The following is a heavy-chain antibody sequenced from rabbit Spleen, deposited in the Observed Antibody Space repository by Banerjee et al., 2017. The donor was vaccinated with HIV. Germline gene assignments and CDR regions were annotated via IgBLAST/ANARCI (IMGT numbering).Heavy chain of an antibody. Sequence: QSLEESGGDLVKPEGSLTLTCKASGFPFSNKAVMCWVRQAPGKGLEWIACIDTGSSGFTYFATWAKGRFTCSKTSSTTVTLQMTRLTAADAATYFCARDTSSSFSSYGMDLWGPGTLVTVS. CDR3: ARDTSSSFSSYGMDL. CDR2: IDTGSSGFT. D-gene: IGHD1-1*01. CDR1: GFPFSNKAV. J-gene: IGHJ6*01. V-gene: IGHV1S40*01.